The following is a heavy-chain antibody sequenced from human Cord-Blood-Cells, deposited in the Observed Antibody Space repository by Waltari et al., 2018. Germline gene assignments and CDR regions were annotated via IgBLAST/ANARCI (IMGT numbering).Heavy chain of an antibody. CDR1: GFTFSSYS. D-gene: IGHD3-10*01. CDR2: ISSSSSYI. Sequence: EVQLVESGGGLVKPGGSLRLSCAASGFTFSSYSMNWVRQAPGKGLEWVSSISSSSSYIYYADSVKGRFTISRDNAKNSLYLQMNSLRAEDTAVYYCVRSDDYYGSGSYYYYGMDVWGQGTTVTVSS. CDR3: VRSDDYYGSGSYYYYGMDV. J-gene: IGHJ6*02. V-gene: IGHV3-21*01.